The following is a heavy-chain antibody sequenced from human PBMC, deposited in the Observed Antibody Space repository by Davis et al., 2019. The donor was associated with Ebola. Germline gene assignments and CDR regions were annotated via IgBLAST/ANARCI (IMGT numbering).Heavy chain of an antibody. Sequence: GESLKISCAASRLTFSSYAMSWVRQAPGKGLEWVSYISGSGDNTYYADSVKGRFTISRDNSKTTLYLQMNSLRADDTAVYYCAKGNRVTYQYDSGDDYWGQGTLVTVSS. CDR3: AKGNRVTYQYDSGDDY. CDR2: ISGSGDNT. CDR1: RLTFSSYA. V-gene: IGHV3-23*01. J-gene: IGHJ4*02. D-gene: IGHD3-22*01.